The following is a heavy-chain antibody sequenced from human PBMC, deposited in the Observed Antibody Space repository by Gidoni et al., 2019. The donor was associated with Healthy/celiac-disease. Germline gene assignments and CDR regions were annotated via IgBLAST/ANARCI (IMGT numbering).Heavy chain of an antibody. V-gene: IGHV3-23*01. J-gene: IGHJ6*02. CDR2: ISGSGGST. Sequence: EVQLLESGGGLVQPGGSLRLSCAASGFTFSSYAMSWVRQAPGKGLEWVSAISGSGGSTYYADAVKVRFTISRDNSKNTLYLQMNSLRAEDTAVYYCAKERGYCSGGSCYSSSYYYYGMDVWGQGTTVIVSS. CDR3: AKERGYCSGGSCYSSSYYYYGMDV. D-gene: IGHD2-15*01. CDR1: GFTFSSYA.